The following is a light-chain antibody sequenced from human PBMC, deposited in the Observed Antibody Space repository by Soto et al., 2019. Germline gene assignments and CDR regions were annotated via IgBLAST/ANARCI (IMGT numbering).Light chain of an antibody. Sequence: NFMLTQPHSLSESPGKTVTISCTRSSGTIASNYVQWYQQRPGSAPTTVIYENDQTPSGVPDRFSGSIDSSSNSASLTISGLKTEDEADYYCQSYDNNIVIFGGGTQLTVL. CDR2: END. CDR1: SGTIASNY. V-gene: IGLV6-57*04. J-gene: IGLJ2*01. CDR3: QSYDNNIVI.